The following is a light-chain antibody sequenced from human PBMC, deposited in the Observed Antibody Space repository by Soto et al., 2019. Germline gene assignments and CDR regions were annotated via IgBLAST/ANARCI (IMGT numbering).Light chain of an antibody. CDR1: QSVSSY. Sequence: EIVLTQSPATLSLSPGERATLSCRASQSVSSYLAWYQQKPGQAPRLLIYDASNWATGIPARFRGSGSGTDFTLTINSLEPEDSAVYYCQQRSNWPSITFGQGTRLEIK. J-gene: IGKJ5*01. CDR2: DAS. CDR3: QQRSNWPSIT. V-gene: IGKV3-11*01.